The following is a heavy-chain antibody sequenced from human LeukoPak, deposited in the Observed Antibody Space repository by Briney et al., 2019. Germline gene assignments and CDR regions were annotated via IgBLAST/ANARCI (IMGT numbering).Heavy chain of an antibody. CDR3: ARPTSWVNYFDP. V-gene: IGHV4-34*01. Sequence: PSETLSLSCAVLGGSFSGYYWSWIRQPPGKGLEWIGEISHSGSTNYNPSLKSRVTISLDMSKNYSSLKLNSVTAADTAVYYCARPTSWVNYFDPWGQGTLVTVSS. J-gene: IGHJ5*02. CDR1: GGSFSGYY. D-gene: IGHD1-7*01. CDR2: ISHSGST.